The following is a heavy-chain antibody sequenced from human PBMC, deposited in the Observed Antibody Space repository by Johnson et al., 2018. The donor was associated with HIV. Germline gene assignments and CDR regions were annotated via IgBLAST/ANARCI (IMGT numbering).Heavy chain of an antibody. CDR1: GFTFSSYA. V-gene: IGHV3-23*04. CDR2: ISGSGGST. J-gene: IGHJ3*02. D-gene: IGHD3-22*01. CDR3: ARDSPGGRDGSGYYSGAFDI. Sequence: VQLVESGGGLVQPGGSLRLSCAASGFTFSSYAMSWVRQAPGKGLEWVSAISGSGGSTYYADSVTGRFTISRDNSKNTLYLQMNSLRAEDTAVYYCARDSPGGRDGSGYYSGAFDIWGQGTMVTVSS.